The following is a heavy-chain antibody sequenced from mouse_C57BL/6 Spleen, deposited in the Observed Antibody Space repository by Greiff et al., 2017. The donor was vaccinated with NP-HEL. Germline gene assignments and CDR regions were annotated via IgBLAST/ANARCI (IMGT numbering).Heavy chain of an antibody. CDR1: GYAFSSSW. CDR3: ARSGNYEYFDV. D-gene: IGHD2-1*01. Sequence: VQLQQSGPELVKPGASVKISCKASGYAFSSSWMNWVKQRPGKGLEWIGRIYPGDGDTNYNGKFKGKATLTADKSSSTAYMQLSSLTSEDSAVYFCARSGNYEYFDVWGTGTTVTVSS. V-gene: IGHV1-82*01. J-gene: IGHJ1*03. CDR2: IYPGDGDT.